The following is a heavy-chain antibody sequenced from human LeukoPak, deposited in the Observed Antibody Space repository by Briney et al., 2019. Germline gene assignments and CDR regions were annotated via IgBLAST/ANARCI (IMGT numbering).Heavy chain of an antibody. CDR3: ARRIAAAGSIGTRYFDY. CDR2: IYPGDSDT. D-gene: IGHD6-13*01. V-gene: IGHV5-51*01. J-gene: IGHJ4*02. CDR1: GYIFTNYW. Sequence: GESLKISCKGSGYIFTNYWIGWVRQMPGKGLEWMGTIYPGDSDTKYSPSFQGQVTISADKSISTAYLQWSSLKASDTAMYYCARRIAAAGSIGTRYFDYWGQGTLVTVSS.